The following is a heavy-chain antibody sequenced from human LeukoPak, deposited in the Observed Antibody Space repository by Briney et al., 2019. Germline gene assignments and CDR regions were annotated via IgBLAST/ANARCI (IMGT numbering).Heavy chain of an antibody. V-gene: IGHV1-3*01. Sequence: ASVKVSCKASGYTFTSYAMHWVRQAPGQRLEWMGWINAGNGNTKYSQKFQGRVTITRDTSASTAYMELSSLRSEDTAVYYCAKLTCSSTFCPLDYWGQGTLVTVSS. CDR3: AKLTCSSTFCPLDY. D-gene: IGHD2-2*01. CDR2: INAGNGNT. J-gene: IGHJ4*02. CDR1: GYTFTSYA.